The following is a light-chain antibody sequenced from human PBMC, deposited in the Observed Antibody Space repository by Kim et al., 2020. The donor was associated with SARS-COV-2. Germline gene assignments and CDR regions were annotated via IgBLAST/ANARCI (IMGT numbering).Light chain of an antibody. CDR1: QVISTL. Sequence: SASVGDRVTITCRASQVISTLLAWYQQKPGKVPKLLIYGASTLQRGVPSRFSGSGSGTEFSLTISSLQPEDFATYYCQQTNSFPNSFGQGTKLEI. J-gene: IGKJ2*03. V-gene: IGKV1-12*01. CDR3: QQTNSFPNS. CDR2: GAS.